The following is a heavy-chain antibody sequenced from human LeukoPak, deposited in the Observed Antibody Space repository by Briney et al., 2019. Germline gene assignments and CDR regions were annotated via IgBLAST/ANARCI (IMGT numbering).Heavy chain of an antibody. J-gene: IGHJ4*02. V-gene: IGHV1-69*06. D-gene: IGHD1-14*01. CDR2: IIPIFGTA. Sequence: GASVKVSCKASGGTFSSYAISWVRQAPGQGLEWMGGIIPIFGTANYAQKFQGRVTITADKSTSTAYMELSSLRSEDTAVYYCARDLGYDRTELGDYWGQGTLVTVSS. CDR1: GGTFSSYA. CDR3: ARDLGYDRTELGDY.